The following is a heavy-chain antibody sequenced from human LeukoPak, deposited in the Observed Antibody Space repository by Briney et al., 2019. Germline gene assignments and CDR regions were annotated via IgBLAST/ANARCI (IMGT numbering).Heavy chain of an antibody. CDR3: ATEGGYNDGYGGYFDY. Sequence: GASVKVSCKASGGTFNSYAISWVRQAPGQGLEWMGRTIPIFGTSNYAQKFQHRVTITTDESTSIAYMELSSLRSEDTAMYYCATEGGYNDGYGGYFDYWGQGTLVTVSS. V-gene: IGHV1-69*05. D-gene: IGHD5-18*01. J-gene: IGHJ4*02. CDR1: GGTFNSYA. CDR2: TIPIFGTS.